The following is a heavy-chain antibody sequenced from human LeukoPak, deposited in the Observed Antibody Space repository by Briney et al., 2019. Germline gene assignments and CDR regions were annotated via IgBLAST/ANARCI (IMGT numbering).Heavy chain of an antibody. D-gene: IGHD5-24*01. CDR3: AKDLGQRWLQSDAFDF. CDR2: IGASGGST. V-gene: IGHV3-23*01. J-gene: IGHJ3*01. Sequence: HPGGSLRLSCAASGFNFAGYTMNWVRQAPGKGLEWVSGIGASGGSTFYADSVKGRFIISRDNSKSTVDLQLNSLRADDTALYYCAKDLGQRWLQSDAFDFWGQGTMVTVSS. CDR1: GFNFAGYT.